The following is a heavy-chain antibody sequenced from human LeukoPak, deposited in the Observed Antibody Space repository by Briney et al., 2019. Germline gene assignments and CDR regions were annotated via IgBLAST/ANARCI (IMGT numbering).Heavy chain of an antibody. Sequence: PSETLSLTCAVYGGSFSGYYWSWIRQPPGKGLEWIGEINHSGSTNYNPSLKSRVTISVDTSKNQFSLKLSSVTAADTAVYYCARVAAMIGPFDIWGQGTMVTVSS. CDR2: INHSGST. J-gene: IGHJ3*02. CDR1: GGSFSGYY. CDR3: ARVAAMIGPFDI. D-gene: IGHD3-22*01. V-gene: IGHV4-34*01.